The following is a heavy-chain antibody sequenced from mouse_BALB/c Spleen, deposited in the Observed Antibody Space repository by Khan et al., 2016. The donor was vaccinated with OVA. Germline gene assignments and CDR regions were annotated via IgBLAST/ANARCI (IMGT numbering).Heavy chain of an antibody. V-gene: IGHV2-2*02. Sequence: VQLQQSGPGLVQPSQSLSITCTVSGFSLTNYGVHWVRQSPGKGLEWLGLIWSGGRTDYNAAFISRLSISKDTSKSQVFFKMNSLQANYQAIYYCARNYDYDEGLAYWGQGTLVTVSA. D-gene: IGHD2-4*01. CDR3: ARNYDYDEGLAY. J-gene: IGHJ3*01. CDR2: IWSGGRT. CDR1: GFSLTNYG.